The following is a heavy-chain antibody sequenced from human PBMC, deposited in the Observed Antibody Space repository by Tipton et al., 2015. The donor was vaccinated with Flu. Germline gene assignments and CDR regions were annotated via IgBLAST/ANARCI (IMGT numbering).Heavy chain of an antibody. Sequence: TLSLTCTVSGGSISSEDYYWSWIRQHPGKGLEWIGYIYDSGITYYNPSLSSRVVISIDTSKNQFYLRLSSVTAADTAVYYCARGATRRPFSGYVYTGYWGQGTLVTVSS. V-gene: IGHV4-31*03. CDR1: GGSISSEDYY. J-gene: IGHJ4*02. CDR3: ARGATRRPFSGYVYTGY. D-gene: IGHD5-12*01. CDR2: IYDSGIT.